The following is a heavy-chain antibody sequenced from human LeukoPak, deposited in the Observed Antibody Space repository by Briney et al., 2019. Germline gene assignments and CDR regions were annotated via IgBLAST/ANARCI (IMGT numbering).Heavy chain of an antibody. V-gene: IGHV3-23*01. CDR3: ARALTWLPASDAFDI. CDR1: GFTFSSYG. Sequence: GGTLRLSCAASGFTFSSYGMSWVRQAPGKGLEWVSAISGSGGSTYYADSVKGRFTISRDNSKNTLYLQMNSLRAEDTAVYYCARALTWLPASDAFDIWGQGTMVTVSS. J-gene: IGHJ3*02. CDR2: ISGSGGST. D-gene: IGHD2-2*01.